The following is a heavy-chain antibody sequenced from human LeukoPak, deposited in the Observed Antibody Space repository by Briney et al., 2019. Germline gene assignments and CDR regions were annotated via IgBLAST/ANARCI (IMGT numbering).Heavy chain of an antibody. CDR1: GYSISSGYY. J-gene: IGHJ4*02. CDR2: IYHSGST. Sequence: SETLSLTCTVSGYSISSGYYWGWIRQPPGKGLEWIGSIYHSGSTYYNPSLKSRVTISVDTSKNQFSLKLSSVTAAGTAVYYCAAGVATIVWGQGTLVTASS. D-gene: IGHD5-12*01. V-gene: IGHV4-38-2*02. CDR3: AAGVATIV.